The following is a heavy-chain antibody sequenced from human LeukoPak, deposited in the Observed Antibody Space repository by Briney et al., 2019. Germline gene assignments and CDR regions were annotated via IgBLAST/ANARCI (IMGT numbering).Heavy chain of an antibody. D-gene: IGHD3-10*01. CDR2: INPNSGGT. CDR3: ATKSGYGYYFDY. CDR1: GGTFSSYA. Sequence: ASVKVSCKASGGTFSSYAISWVRQAPGQGLEWMGWINPNSGGTNYAQKFQGRVTMTRDTSISTAYMELSRLRSDDTAVYYCATKSGYGYYFDYWGQGTLVTVSS. J-gene: IGHJ4*02. V-gene: IGHV1-2*02.